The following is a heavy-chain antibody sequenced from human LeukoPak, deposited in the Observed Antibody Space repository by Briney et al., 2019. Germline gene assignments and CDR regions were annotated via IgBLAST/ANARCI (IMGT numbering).Heavy chain of an antibody. V-gene: IGHV3-9*01. CDR3: ATSRRGYDY. J-gene: IGHJ4*02. Sequence: PGGSLRLSCAASGFTVSSNYMSWVRQAPGKGLEWVSGISWNSGSIGYADSVKGRFTISRDNAKNSLYLQMNSLRAEDTALYYCATSRRGYDYWGQGTLVTVSS. CDR2: ISWNSGSI. CDR1: GFTVSSNY. D-gene: IGHD3-22*01.